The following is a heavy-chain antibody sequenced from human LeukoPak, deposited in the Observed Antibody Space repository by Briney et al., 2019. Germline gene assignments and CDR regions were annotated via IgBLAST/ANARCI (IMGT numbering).Heavy chain of an antibody. CDR1: GGSFSGYY. Sequence: SETLSLACAVYGGSFSGYYWSWIRQPPGKGLEWIGEINHSGSTNYNPSLKSRVTISVDTSKNQFSLKLSSVTAADTALYYCARENGYRYDYWGQGTLVTVSS. V-gene: IGHV4-34*01. D-gene: IGHD5-18*01. J-gene: IGHJ4*02. CDR2: INHSGST. CDR3: ARENGYRYDY.